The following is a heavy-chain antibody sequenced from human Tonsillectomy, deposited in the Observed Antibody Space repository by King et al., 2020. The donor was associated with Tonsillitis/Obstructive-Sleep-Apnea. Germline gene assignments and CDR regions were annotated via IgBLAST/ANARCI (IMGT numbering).Heavy chain of an antibody. CDR1: GFTFNMYG. Sequence: QLVXSGGGVVQPGRSLRLSCAASGFTFNMYGMHWVRQAPGKGLAWVAVISYDGTNKDYADSVRGRFTISRDNSKNTLFLQMNSLSAEDTAVYYCAKVRTEAAGVDACDIWGQGTMVTVSS. CDR2: ISYDGTNK. D-gene: IGHD6-13*01. CDR3: AKVRTEAAGVDACDI. J-gene: IGHJ3*02. V-gene: IGHV3-30*18.